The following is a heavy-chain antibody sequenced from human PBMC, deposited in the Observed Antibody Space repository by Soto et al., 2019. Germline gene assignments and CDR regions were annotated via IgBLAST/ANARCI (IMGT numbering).Heavy chain of an antibody. CDR3: ARSRGGYFDY. Sequence: SETLSLTCTVSGGSISSGGYYWSWIRQHPGKGLEWIGYIYYSGSTNYNPSLKSRVTISVDTSKNQFSLKLSSVTAADTAVYYCARSRGGYFDYWGQGTLVTVSS. CDR1: GGSISSGGYY. CDR2: IYYSGST. V-gene: IGHV4-61*08. J-gene: IGHJ4*02. D-gene: IGHD3-16*01.